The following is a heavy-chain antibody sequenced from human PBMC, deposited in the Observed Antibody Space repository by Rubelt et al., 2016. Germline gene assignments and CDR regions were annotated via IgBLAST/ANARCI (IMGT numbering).Heavy chain of an antibody. CDR2: ISGSGGST. V-gene: IGHV3-23*01. CDR1: GFTFSSYD. CDR3: ATPIILTRGNAFDI. J-gene: IGHJ3*02. D-gene: IGHD3-3*01. Sequence: EVQLLESGGGLVQPGGSLRLSCAASGFTFSSYDMNWVRQAPGKGLEWVSGISGSGGSTYYADSVKGRFTISRDNSKNSLYLQMNSLRDEDTAVYYCATPIILTRGNAFDIWGQGTMVTVSS.